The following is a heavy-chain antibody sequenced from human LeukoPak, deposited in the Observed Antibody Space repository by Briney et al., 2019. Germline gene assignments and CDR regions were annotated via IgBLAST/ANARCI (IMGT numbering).Heavy chain of an antibody. J-gene: IGHJ3*02. CDR3: ARSSPHCSSTSCYNDAFDI. CDR2: ISSRNSYT. Sequence: AGGSLTLSCAASGFTFSKYSMNWVRQAPGKGLEWVSSISSRNSYTYYADSVKDRFTISRDNAKNSLYLQMNSLRAEDTAVYYCARSSPHCSSTSCYNDAFDIWGQGTMVTVSS. V-gene: IGHV3-21*01. CDR1: GFTFSKYS. D-gene: IGHD2-2*02.